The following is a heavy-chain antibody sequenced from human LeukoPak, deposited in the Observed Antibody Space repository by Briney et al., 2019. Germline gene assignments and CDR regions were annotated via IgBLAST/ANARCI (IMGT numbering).Heavy chain of an antibody. V-gene: IGHV3-23*01. J-gene: IGHJ4*02. CDR3: AKDCTGGNCYIDY. D-gene: IGHD2-8*02. CDR2: MSGRGVST. Sequence: GGSLRLSCAASGFTFTNYAMSWVRQAPGKGLEWVSGMSGRGVSTYYADSGKGRFTISSDNSQHTLYLQTNSLRAEDTAIYYCAKDCTGGNCYIDYWGQGTLVTVAS. CDR1: GFTFTNYA.